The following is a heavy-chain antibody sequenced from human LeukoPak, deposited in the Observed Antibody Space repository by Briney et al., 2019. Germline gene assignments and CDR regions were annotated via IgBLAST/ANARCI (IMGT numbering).Heavy chain of an antibody. CDR3: ASALAGTRNAFEI. D-gene: IGHD6-19*01. J-gene: IGHJ3*02. Sequence: GSLRLSCAASGFTFSSYWMHWVRQAPGKGLVWVSRIYSDGSSRSYADSVKGRFTISRDNAKNTLYLQMNSLEAEDTAVYYCASALAGTRNAFEIWGQGTMVTVSS. CDR1: GFTFSSYW. V-gene: IGHV3-74*01. CDR2: IYSDGSSR.